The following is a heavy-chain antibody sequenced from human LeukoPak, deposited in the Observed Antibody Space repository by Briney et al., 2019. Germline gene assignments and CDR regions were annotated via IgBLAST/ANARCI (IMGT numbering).Heavy chain of an antibody. D-gene: IGHD1-26*01. V-gene: IGHV4-30-2*02. CDR3: ARERSLGSSYYFDY. CDR1: GGSISSGGYY. CDR2: IYHSGST. J-gene: IGHJ4*02. Sequence: SETLSLTCTVSGGSISSGGYYWSWIRQPPGKGLEWIGYIYHSGSTYYNPSLKSRVTISVDRSKNQFSLNLSSLTAADTAVYYCARERSLGSSYYFDYWGQGTLVTVSS.